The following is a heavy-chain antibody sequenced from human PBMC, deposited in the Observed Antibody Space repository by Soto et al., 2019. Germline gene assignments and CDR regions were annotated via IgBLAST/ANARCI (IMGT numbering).Heavy chain of an antibody. CDR2: IYYSGST. CDR3: ARAEDILTGYNYGGFDY. Sequence: SETLSLTCTVSGCSISSYYWSWIRQPPGKGLEWIGYIYYSGSTNYNPSLKSRVTISVDTSKNQFSLKLSSVTAADTAVYYCARAEDILTGYNYGGFDYWGQGTLVTVSS. J-gene: IGHJ4*02. CDR1: GCSISSYY. D-gene: IGHD3-9*01. V-gene: IGHV4-59*01.